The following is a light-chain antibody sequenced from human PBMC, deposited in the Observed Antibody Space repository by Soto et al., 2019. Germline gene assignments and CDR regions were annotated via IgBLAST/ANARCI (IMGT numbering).Light chain of an antibody. J-gene: IGLJ1*01. Sequence: QSALTQPRSVSGSPGQSVTISCTGPTIDVDSSNYVSWYQQHPGKAPKLMIYDVSERPSGVPDRFSGSKSGSTASLTISGLQAEDEDDYYCCSYATTFYVLGRGTKVTV. CDR2: DVS. CDR1: TIDVDSSNY. V-gene: IGLV2-11*01. CDR3: CSYATTFYV.